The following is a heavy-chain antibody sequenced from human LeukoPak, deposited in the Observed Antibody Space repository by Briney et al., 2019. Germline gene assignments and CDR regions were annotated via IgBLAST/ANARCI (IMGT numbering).Heavy chain of an antibody. Sequence: GGSLRLSCAASGFIFNNYGMSWVRQAPGKGLEWVSGLSGSGGSIWYADSAKGRFTISRDNPKNTLYLQMNSLRAEDTAIYYCVKARGAGSHKDWYFDYWGQGTLVTVSS. CDR3: VKARGAGSHKDWYFDY. D-gene: IGHD3/OR15-3a*01. CDR2: LSGSGGSI. V-gene: IGHV3-23*01. J-gene: IGHJ4*02. CDR1: GFIFNNYG.